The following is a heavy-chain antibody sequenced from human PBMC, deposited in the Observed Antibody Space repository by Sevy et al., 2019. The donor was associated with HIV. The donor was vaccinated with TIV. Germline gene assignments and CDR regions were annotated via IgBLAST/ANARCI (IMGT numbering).Heavy chain of an antibody. V-gene: IGHV4-34*01. Sequence: SETLSLTCAVYGGSFSGFYWSWIRQPPGKGLEWIGEINHSGSTNYNPSLKSRVTLSVDKSKNQLSLKLSSVTAADTAVYYCARDSSHVETTMIKGFDPWGQGTLVTVSS. J-gene: IGHJ5*02. CDR2: INHSGST. D-gene: IGHD5-18*01. CDR1: GGSFSGFY. CDR3: ARDSSHVETTMIKGFDP.